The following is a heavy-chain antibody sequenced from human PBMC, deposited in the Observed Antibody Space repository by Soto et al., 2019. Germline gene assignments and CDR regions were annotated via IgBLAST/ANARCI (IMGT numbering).Heavy chain of an antibody. CDR3: GRRYEPVHFDY. V-gene: IGHV4-39*01. D-gene: IGHD5-12*01. CDR1: DGSISSSSYY. J-gene: IGHJ4*02. Sequence: SETLSLTCTVSDGSISSSSYYWGWIRQPPGKGLEWIGSIYYSGSTYYNPSLKSRVTISVDTSKNQFSLKLSSVTAADTAVYYCGRRYEPVHFDYWGQGTLVTVSS. CDR2: IYYSGST.